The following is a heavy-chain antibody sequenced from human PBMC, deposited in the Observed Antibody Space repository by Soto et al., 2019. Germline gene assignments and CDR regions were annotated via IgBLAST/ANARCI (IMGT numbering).Heavy chain of an antibody. V-gene: IGHV3-23*01. J-gene: IGHJ4*02. CDR1: GFTFSTYA. D-gene: IGHD3-3*01. CDR3: ARALDFWSAYFDY. Sequence: GGSLRLSCAASGFTFSTYAMNWVRQAPGKGLEWVSGISGSGDSTYYADSVKGRFTVSRDNSKNTLYLQMNSLRTEDTAVYYCARALDFWSAYFDYWGQGSLVTVSS. CDR2: ISGSGDST.